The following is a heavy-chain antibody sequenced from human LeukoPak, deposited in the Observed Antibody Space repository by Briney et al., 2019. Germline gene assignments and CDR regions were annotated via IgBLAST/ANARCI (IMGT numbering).Heavy chain of an antibody. D-gene: IGHD3-22*01. CDR3: TLYYYDSSGYPSFDY. CDR2: ISASSTTI. J-gene: IGHJ4*02. Sequence: GGSLRLSCAASGFTFSRCAMNWVRQAPGKGLEWVSYISASSTTIYYADSVKGRFTISRDYAKSSLYLQMSSLRDEDTAVYYCTLYYYDSSGYPSFDYWGQGTLVTVSS. CDR1: GFTFSRCA. V-gene: IGHV3-48*02.